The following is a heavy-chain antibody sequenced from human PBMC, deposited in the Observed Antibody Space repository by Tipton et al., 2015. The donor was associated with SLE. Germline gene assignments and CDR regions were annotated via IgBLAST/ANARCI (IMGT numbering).Heavy chain of an antibody. J-gene: IGHJ6*02. V-gene: IGHV4-59*08. CDR2: IYSSGST. Sequence: TLSLTCSVSGGAIRSNYWIWIRQPPGKGLEWIGYIYSSGSTNYNPSLKSRVTISIDESKNQFSLNLPSVTAADTAVYYCGRGATTWRGAIYGMDVWGQGTTVTVSS. CDR1: GGAIRSNY. CDR3: GRGATTWRGAIYGMDV. D-gene: IGHD1-1*01.